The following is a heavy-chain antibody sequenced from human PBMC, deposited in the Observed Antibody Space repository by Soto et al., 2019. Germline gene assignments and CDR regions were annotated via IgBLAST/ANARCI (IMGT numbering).Heavy chain of an antibody. V-gene: IGHV4-59*01. CDR3: ARDRSLGGSGSYYYYGMDV. CDR1: GGSISSYY. Sequence: TSETLSLTCTVSGGSISSYYWSWIRQPPGKGLEWIGYIYYSGSTNYNPSLKSRVTISVDTSKNQFSLKLSSVTAADTAVYYCARDRSLGGSGSYYYYGMDVWGQGTTVTVSS. CDR2: IYYSGST. D-gene: IGHD3-10*01. J-gene: IGHJ6*02.